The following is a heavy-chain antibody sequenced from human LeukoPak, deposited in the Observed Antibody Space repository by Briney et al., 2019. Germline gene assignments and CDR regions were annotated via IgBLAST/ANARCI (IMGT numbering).Heavy chain of an antibody. CDR3: ARHQMGATRSFVY. J-gene: IGHJ4*02. Sequence: PSETLSLTCAVYGGSFSGYYWSWIRQPPGKGLEWIGEINDSGRTNYNPSLKSRVTISVDTSKSQFSLKLSSVTAADTAVYYCARHQMGATRSFVYWGQGTLVTVSS. CDR1: GGSFSGYY. V-gene: IGHV4-34*01. CDR2: INDSGRT. D-gene: IGHD1-26*01.